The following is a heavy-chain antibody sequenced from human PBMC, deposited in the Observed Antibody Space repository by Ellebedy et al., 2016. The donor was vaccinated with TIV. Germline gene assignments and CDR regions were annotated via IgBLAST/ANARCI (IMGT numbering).Heavy chain of an antibody. CDR2: FYYTGST. D-gene: IGHD4-23*01. J-gene: IGHJ4*02. V-gene: IGHV4-59*01. CDR3: TSWGDYGGNRHLDY. CDR1: GSAIRSYL. Sequence: SETLSLXXTVSGSAIRSYLWSWIRQAPEKGLERIGHFYYTGSTNYNPSLKSRVTISGDTSKNQFSLELSSVTAADTAVYYCTSWGDYGGNRHLDYWGQGTPVTVAS.